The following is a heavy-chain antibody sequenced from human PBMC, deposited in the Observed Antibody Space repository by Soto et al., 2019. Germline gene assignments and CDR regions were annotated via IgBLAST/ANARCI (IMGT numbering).Heavy chain of an antibody. D-gene: IGHD6-19*01. Sequence: EVQLLESGGGLVQPGGSLRLSCAASGFTFSSYAMSWVRQAPGKGLEWVSAISGSGGSTYYADSVKGRFTISRDNSKNTLYLQMNSLRAEDTAVYYCAKGSGQLNSGIAVAGVSDYWGQGTLVTVSS. CDR3: AKGSGQLNSGIAVAGVSDY. V-gene: IGHV3-23*01. CDR2: ISGSGGST. CDR1: GFTFSSYA. J-gene: IGHJ4*02.